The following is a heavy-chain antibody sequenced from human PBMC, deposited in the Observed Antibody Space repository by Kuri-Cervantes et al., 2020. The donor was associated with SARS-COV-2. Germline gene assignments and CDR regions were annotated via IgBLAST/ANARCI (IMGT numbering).Heavy chain of an antibody. CDR3: TRGNYYDSSGYFYYYGMDV. D-gene: IGHD3-22*01. CDR2: IRSKAYGGTT. V-gene: IGHV3-49*04. CDR1: GFTFGDYA. Sequence: GESLKISCTASGFTFGDYAMSWVRQAPGKGLEWVGFIRSKAYGGTTEYAASVKGRFTISRDDSKSIAYLQMDSLKTEDTAVYYCTRGNYYDSSGYFYYYGMDVWGQGTTVTVSS. J-gene: IGHJ6*02.